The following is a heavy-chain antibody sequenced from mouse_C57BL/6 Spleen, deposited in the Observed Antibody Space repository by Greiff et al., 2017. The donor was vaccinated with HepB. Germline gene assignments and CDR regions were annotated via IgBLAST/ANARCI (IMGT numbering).Heavy chain of an antibody. CDR1: GYAFSSSW. CDR3: ARDDYDSHYYAMDY. Sequence: VKLQESGPELVKPGASVKISCKASGYAFSSSWMNWVKQRPGKGLEWIGRIYPGDGDTNYNGKFKGKATLTADKSSSTAYMQLSSLTSEDSAVYFCARDDYDSHYYAMDYWGQGTSVTVSS. D-gene: IGHD2-4*01. V-gene: IGHV1-82*01. J-gene: IGHJ4*01. CDR2: IYPGDGDT.